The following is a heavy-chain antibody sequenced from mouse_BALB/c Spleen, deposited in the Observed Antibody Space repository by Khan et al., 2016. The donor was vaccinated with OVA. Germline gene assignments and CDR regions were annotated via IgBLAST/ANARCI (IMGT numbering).Heavy chain of an antibody. J-gene: IGHJ4*01. V-gene: IGHV5-17*02. Sequence: EVELVESGGGLVQPGGSRKLSCAASGFTFNSYGMHWVRQAPEKGLEWVAYISGDSNTIYYADTVKGRFTISRDNAKNTLYLQMSSLKSEDTAMYYCARTSNTEYYYIMDRWGQGTPGTGSS. D-gene: IGHD6-1*01. CDR3: ARTSNTEYYYIMDR. CDR2: ISGDSNTI. CDR1: GFTFNSYG.